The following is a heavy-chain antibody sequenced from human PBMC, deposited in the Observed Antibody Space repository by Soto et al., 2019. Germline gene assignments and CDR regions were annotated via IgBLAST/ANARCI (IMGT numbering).Heavy chain of an antibody. Sequence: GSLRLSCAASGFTFSSYGMHWVLQAPGKGLEWVAVIWYDGSNKYYADSVKGRFTISRDNSKNTLYLQMNSLRAEDTAVYYCARDLYSSSSLRRLFYYYYGMDVWGQGTTVTVSS. CDR1: GFTFSSYG. D-gene: IGHD6-6*01. CDR2: IWYDGSNK. V-gene: IGHV3-33*01. CDR3: ARDLYSSSSLRRLFYYYYGMDV. J-gene: IGHJ6*02.